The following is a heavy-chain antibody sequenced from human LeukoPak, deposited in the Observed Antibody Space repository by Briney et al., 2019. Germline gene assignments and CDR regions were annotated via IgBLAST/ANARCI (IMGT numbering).Heavy chain of an antibody. Sequence: ASVKVSCKASGYTFTSYYMHWVRQAPGQGLEWMGIINPSGGSTSYAQKFQGRVTMTRDTSTSTVYMELSSLRSEDTAVYYCARCGAGPYSSSLNSAFDIWGQGTMVTVSS. CDR2: INPSGGST. V-gene: IGHV1-46*01. CDR3: ARCGAGPYSSSLNSAFDI. CDR1: GYTFTSYY. D-gene: IGHD6-6*01. J-gene: IGHJ3*02.